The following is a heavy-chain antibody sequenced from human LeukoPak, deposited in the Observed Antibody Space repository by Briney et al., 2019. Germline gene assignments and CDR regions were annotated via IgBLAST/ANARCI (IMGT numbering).Heavy chain of an antibody. CDR1: GFTFSSYA. CDR2: ISGSGGST. D-gene: IGHD6-13*01. V-gene: IGHV3-23*01. CDR3: AKIGGSSWFDYYYMDV. J-gene: IGHJ6*03. Sequence: PGGSLRLSCAASGFTFSSYAMSWVRQAPGKGLEWVSAISGSGGSTYYADSVKGRFTISRDNSKNTLYLQMNSLRAEDTAVYYCAKIGGSSWFDYYYMDVWGKGTTVTVSS.